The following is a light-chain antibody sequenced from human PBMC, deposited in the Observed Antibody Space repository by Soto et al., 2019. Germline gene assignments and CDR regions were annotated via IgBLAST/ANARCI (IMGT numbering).Light chain of an antibody. CDR2: DAS. V-gene: IGKV3-15*01. J-gene: IGKJ1*01. CDR1: QSVSSN. CDR3: QQYNNWPRT. Sequence: EIVMTQSPATLYVSPGERATLSCRASQSVSSNLAWYQQKPGQAPRLLIYDASTRATGIPARFSGGGSGTEFTLTIGSQQSEDFADYYCQQYNNWPRTFGQGTKVEIK.